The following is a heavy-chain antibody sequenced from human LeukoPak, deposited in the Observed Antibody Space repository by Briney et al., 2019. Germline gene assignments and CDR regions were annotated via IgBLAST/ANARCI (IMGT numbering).Heavy chain of an antibody. J-gene: IGHJ6*02. V-gene: IGHV4-4*02. Sequence: SETLSLTCAVSGGSISSSNWWSWVRQPPGKGLEWIGEIYHSGSTNYNPSLKSRVTISVDKSKNQFSLKLSSVTAADTAVYYCARVGPYGDYGEWYYYYGMDVWGQGTTVTVSS. CDR1: GGSISSSNW. CDR2: IYHSGST. CDR3: ARVGPYGDYGEWYYYYGMDV. D-gene: IGHD4-17*01.